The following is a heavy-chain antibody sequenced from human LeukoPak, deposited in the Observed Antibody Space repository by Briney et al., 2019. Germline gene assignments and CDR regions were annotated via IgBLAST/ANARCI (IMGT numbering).Heavy chain of an antibody. D-gene: IGHD3-22*01. CDR1: GFTFSSYA. J-gene: IGHJ5*02. CDR3: AKAQDGSGLYGNWFDP. CDR2: ISGSGGST. V-gene: IGHV3-23*01. Sequence: PGGSLRLSCAASGFTFSSYAMSWVRQAPGKGLEWVSAISGSGGSTYYADSVKGRFTISRDNSKNTLYLQMNSLRAEDTAVYYCAKAQDGSGLYGNWFDPWGQGTLVAVSP.